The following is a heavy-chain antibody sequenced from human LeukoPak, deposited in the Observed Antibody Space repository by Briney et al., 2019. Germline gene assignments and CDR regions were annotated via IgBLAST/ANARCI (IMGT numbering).Heavy chain of an antibody. CDR2: TYYSSKWYN. J-gene: IGHJ4*02. Sequence: SQTLSLTCAISGDTVSSKSTTWIWLRQSPSSGLEWLGRTYYSSKWYNDYGLSVRGRISVNPDTSKNQFSLQLNSVTPEDTAVYYCARAPHGSGCDFWSQRSLVTVSS. CDR3: ARAPHGSGCDF. CDR1: GDTVSSKSTT. V-gene: IGHV6-1*01. D-gene: IGHD6-19*01.